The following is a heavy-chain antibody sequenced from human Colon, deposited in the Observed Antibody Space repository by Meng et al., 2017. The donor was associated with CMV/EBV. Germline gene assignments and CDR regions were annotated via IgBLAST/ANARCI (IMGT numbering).Heavy chain of an antibody. CDR2: IKSDGSKT. D-gene: IGHD6-6*01. CDR3: TRDAGSSTSMDY. CDR1: GFTFSYYW. J-gene: IGHJ4*02. Sequence: GESLKISCEASGFTFSYYWMHWVRQVPGKGLVWVSRIKSDGSKTEYADSVRGRFTISRDNAKDTLYLEMNTLRVEDTAVYYCTRDAGSSTSMDYWGQGTLVTVSS. V-gene: IGHV3-74*03.